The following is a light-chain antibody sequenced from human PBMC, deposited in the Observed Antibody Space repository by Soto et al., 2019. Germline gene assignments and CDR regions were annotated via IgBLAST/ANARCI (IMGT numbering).Light chain of an antibody. Sequence: ETVLTQSPATLSLSPGERATLSCRASQSVSNKLAWFQQKPGQAPRLLIYDASNRATGIPARFSGSGSGADFTLAISTLEPEDFAVYYCPQRSNSPSTFGRGTTVQIK. CDR1: QSVSNK. CDR2: DAS. V-gene: IGKV3-11*01. CDR3: PQRSNSPST. J-gene: IGKJ1*01.